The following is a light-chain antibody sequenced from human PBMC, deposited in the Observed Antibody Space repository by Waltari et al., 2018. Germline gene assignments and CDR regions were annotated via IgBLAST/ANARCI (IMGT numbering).Light chain of an antibody. Sequence: SSELTQYPAVSVALGQTVRITCQADTPRTYSAGWYQQKPGQAPILVNYGNNNWPSGIPERFSGSRSGITASLIITGAQAEDEAAYYCNSRDRRHNSMLFGGGTKLTVL. CDR1: TPRTYS. V-gene: IGLV3-19*01. CDR3: NSRDRRHNSML. J-gene: IGLJ2*01. CDR2: GNN.